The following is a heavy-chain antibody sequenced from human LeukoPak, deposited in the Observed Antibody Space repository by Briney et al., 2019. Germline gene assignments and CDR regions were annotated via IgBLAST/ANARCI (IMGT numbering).Heavy chain of an antibody. CDR1: GLTFNNYA. CDR3: AKAFDY. Sequence: AGGSLRLSCAVSGLTFNNYAMSWVRQAPGKGLEWVSGISGRGASKYYADSVKGRFTISRDNSKNTLYLQMNSLRAEDTAVYYCAKAFDYWGQGTLVTVSS. J-gene: IGHJ4*02. CDR2: ISGRGASK. V-gene: IGHV3-23*01.